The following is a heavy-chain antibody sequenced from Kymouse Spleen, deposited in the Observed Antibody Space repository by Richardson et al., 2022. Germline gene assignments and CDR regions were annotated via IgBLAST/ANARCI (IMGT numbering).Heavy chain of an antibody. D-gene: IGHD4-11,IGHD4-11*01. V-gene: IGHV3-33*01. CDR3: AREGYSNSYFDY. Sequence: QVQLVESGGGVVQPGRSLRLSCAASGFTFSSYGMHWVRQAPGKGLEWVAVIWYDGSNKYYADSVKGRFTISRDNSKNTLYLQMNSLRAEDTAVYYCAREGYSNSYFDYWGQGTLVTVSS. CDR1: GFTFSSYG. CDR2: IWYDGSNK. J-gene: IGHJ4*02.